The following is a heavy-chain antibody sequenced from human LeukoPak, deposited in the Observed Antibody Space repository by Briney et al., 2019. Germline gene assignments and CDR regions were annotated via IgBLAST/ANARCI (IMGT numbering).Heavy chain of an antibody. J-gene: IGHJ4*02. CDR3: AKDNYCSKVNGCFFGDFDY. Sequence: GGSLRLSCAASGFTFSSYAMSWVRQAPGKGLEWVSAISGSGGSTYYADSVKGRFTISRDNSKNSLYLQMNSLRAEDTAVYYYAKDNYCSKVNGCFFGDFDYWGQGALVTVSS. CDR2: ISGSGGST. CDR1: GFTFSSYA. D-gene: IGHD2-2*01. V-gene: IGHV3-23*01.